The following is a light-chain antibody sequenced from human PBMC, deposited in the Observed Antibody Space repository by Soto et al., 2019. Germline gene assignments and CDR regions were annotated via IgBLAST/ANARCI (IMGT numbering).Light chain of an antibody. CDR3: QQHGSASRS. CDR1: QSITGKY. V-gene: IGKV3-20*01. Sequence: DIVLTQSPGTLSLSPGDRATLSCRASQSITGKYLAWHQQKPGQAPKLLIYGASTRAPGIPDRFNGSGSGRLVTRPISSLAADEVAVYSCQQHGSASRSFGQGTKLAIQ. J-gene: IGKJ1*01. CDR2: GAS.